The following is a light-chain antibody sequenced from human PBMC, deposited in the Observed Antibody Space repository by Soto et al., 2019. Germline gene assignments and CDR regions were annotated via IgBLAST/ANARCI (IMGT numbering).Light chain of an antibody. CDR3: QQRASWPYT. J-gene: IGKJ2*01. CDR2: DAS. V-gene: IGKV3-11*01. CDR1: HDVSVS. Sequence: IVLTQSPDTLSLSPGDGATISCRASHDVSVSLVWYRQRPGQSPRLLIHDASNRATGISSRFSGSGSGTDFTLPIGSLEQEEAALYYCQQRASWPYTSGQGTKVDIK.